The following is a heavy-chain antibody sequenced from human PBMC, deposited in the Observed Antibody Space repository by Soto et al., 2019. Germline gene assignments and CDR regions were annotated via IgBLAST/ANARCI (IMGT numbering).Heavy chain of an antibody. J-gene: IGHJ4*02. CDR2: FYYSGTT. V-gene: IGHV4-39*01. CDR3: AQPGRADVRRSELDH. CDR1: GDSITASYSN. Sequence: SETLSLTCTVSGDSITASYSNWAWIRQPPGKGLEWIGTFYYSGTTSQNPPLRSRITISGDTSRNQFSLNLRSVTAADSGVYYCAQPGRADVRRSELDHRGQGTLVTVSS. D-gene: IGHD3-10*02.